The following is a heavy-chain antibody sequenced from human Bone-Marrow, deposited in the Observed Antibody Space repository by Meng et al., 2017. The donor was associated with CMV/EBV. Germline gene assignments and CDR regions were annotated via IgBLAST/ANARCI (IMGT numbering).Heavy chain of an antibody. CDR2: IKQDGSEK. Sequence: GESLKISCAASGFTFSSYWMSWVRQAPGKGLEWVANIKQDGSEKYYVDSVKGRFTISRDNAKNSLYLQMNSLRAEDTAVYYCAGSYDYDDVPHAFDIWGQGTMVTVSS. V-gene: IGHV3-7*01. CDR1: GFTFSSYW. CDR3: AGSYDYDDVPHAFDI. D-gene: IGHD4-17*01. J-gene: IGHJ3*02.